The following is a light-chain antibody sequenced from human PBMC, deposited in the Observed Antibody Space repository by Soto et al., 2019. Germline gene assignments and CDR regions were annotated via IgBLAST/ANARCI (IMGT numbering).Light chain of an antibody. CDR1: QSVGSIY. Sequence: EIVLTQSPGTLSLSPGERATLSCRASQSVGSIYLAWYQHIPGQAPRLLIYGASTRATDIPDRFSGSGSGTDFTLTISSLEPEDFGVYYCQQYGSSPDYSFGQGTRPEIK. CDR3: QQYGSSPDYS. J-gene: IGKJ5*01. V-gene: IGKV3-20*01. CDR2: GAS.